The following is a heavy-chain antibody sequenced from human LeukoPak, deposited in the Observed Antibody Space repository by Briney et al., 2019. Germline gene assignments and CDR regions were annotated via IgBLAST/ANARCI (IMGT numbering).Heavy chain of an antibody. V-gene: IGHV4-61*02. CDR2: IYTSGST. CDR1: GGSISSGSYY. J-gene: IGHJ3*01. Sequence: PSQTLSLTCTVSGGSISSGSYYWSWIRQPAGKGLEWIGRIYTSGSTNYNPSLKSRVTISVDTSKNQFSLKLSSVTAADPAGYYCGRGKEAFGFWGQGTNVT. CDR3: GRGKEAFGF.